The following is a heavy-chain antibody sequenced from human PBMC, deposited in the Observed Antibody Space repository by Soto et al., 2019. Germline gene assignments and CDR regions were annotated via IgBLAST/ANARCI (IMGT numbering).Heavy chain of an antibody. CDR3: ARGDSTDCSNGVCSFFYNHDMDV. CDR2: INPKSGGT. D-gene: IGHD2-8*01. CDR1: GYSFTDYH. J-gene: IGHJ6*02. V-gene: IGHV1-2*04. Sequence: ASVKVSCKASGYSFTDYHIHWVRQAHGQGLEWLGRINPKSGGTSTAQKFQGWVTMTTDTSISTASMELTRLTSDDTAIYYCARGDSTDCSNGVCSFFYNHDMDVWGQGTTVTV.